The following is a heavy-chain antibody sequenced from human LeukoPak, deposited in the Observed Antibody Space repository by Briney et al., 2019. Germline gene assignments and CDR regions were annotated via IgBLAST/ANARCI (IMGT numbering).Heavy chain of an antibody. J-gene: IGHJ3*02. Sequence: GGSLRLSCAASGFTVSSNYMSWVRQAPGKGLEWVSVIYSGGSTYYADSVKGRFTISRDNSKNTLYLQMNSLRAEDTAVYYCARILLWFGEFTAKHDAFDIWGQGTMVTVSS. CDR3: ARILLWFGEFTAKHDAFDI. CDR1: GFTVSSNY. D-gene: IGHD3-10*01. V-gene: IGHV3-53*01. CDR2: IYSGGST.